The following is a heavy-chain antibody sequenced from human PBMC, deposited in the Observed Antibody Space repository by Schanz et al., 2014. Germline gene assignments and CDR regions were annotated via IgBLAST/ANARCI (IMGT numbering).Heavy chain of an antibody. V-gene: IGHV3-21*02. CDR1: GFIFRSYT. D-gene: IGHD2-2*01. CDR2: LSSSGLYT. CDR3: ARDTAQSCIGPSCFEYFQH. Sequence: VQLLESGGGVVKPGGSLRLSCTASGFIFRSYTMNWVRQAPGKGLEWVSSLSSSGLYTFYADLAGGRFTISRDDAKNSLYLQMNSLRAEDTALYYCARDTAQSCIGPSCFEYFQHWGQGALVTVSS. J-gene: IGHJ1*01.